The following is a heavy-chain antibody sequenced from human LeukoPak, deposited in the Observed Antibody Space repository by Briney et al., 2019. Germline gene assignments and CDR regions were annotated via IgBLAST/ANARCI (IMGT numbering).Heavy chain of an antibody. Sequence: GGSLRLSCAVSGFIFGNVWMSWVRQVPGKGLEWVGRIKSKTDGGTTDYAAPVKGRFTISRDDSKNTLYLQLNSLNTADTAVYYCTTDPRNGYYFDYWGQGTLVTVSS. CDR3: TTDPRNGYYFDY. D-gene: IGHD1-1*01. CDR2: IKSKTDGGTT. J-gene: IGHJ4*02. CDR1: GFIFGNVW. V-gene: IGHV3-15*01.